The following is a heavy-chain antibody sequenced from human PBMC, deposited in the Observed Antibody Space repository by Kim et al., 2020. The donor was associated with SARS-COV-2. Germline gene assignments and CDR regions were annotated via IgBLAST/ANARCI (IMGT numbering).Heavy chain of an antibody. CDR3: ARDSGPRSSPIDY. CDR1: GFTLSGYS. CDR2: ISISSRSVI. V-gene: IGHV3-48*02. Sequence: GGSLRLSCATSGFTLSGYSMNWVRQAPGKGLEWVSYISISSRSVIYYADSVRGRFTISRDDAKNSLFLQMNSLRDEDTAVYYCARDSGPRSSPIDYWGQGTLVTVSS. D-gene: IGHD6-13*01. J-gene: IGHJ4*02.